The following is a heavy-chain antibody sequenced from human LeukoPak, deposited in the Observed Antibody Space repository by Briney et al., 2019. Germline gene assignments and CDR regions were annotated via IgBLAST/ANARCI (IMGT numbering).Heavy chain of an antibody. D-gene: IGHD2-15*01. V-gene: IGHV1-8*01. J-gene: IGHJ4*02. CDR2: MNPNSGNT. Sequence: ASVKVSCKASGYTFTSYDINWVRQATGQGLEWMRCMNPNSGNTGYTQNFQGRVTMTRNTSISTAYMELSGLRSEDTAVYYCARGAFRYCSGGSCYSDYWGQGTLVTVSS. CDR3: ARGAFRYCSGGSCYSDY. CDR1: GYTFTSYD.